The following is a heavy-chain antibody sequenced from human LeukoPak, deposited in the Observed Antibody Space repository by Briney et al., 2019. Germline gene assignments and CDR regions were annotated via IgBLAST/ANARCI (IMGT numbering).Heavy chain of an antibody. D-gene: IGHD3-22*01. CDR2: INAGNGNT. CDR3: ARKRSITMIVELDAFDI. V-gene: IGHV1-3*01. J-gene: IGHJ3*02. CDR1: GYTFTGYY. Sequence: ASVKVSCKASGYTFTGYYMHWVRQAPGQRLEWMGWINAGNGNTKYSQKFQGRVTITRDTSASTAYMELSSLRSEDTAVYYCARKRSITMIVELDAFDIWGQGTMVTVSS.